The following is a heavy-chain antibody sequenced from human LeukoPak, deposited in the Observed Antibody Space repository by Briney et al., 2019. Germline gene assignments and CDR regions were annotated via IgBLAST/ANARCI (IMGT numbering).Heavy chain of an antibody. CDR2: IFYIGST. D-gene: IGHD6-13*01. J-gene: IGHJ3*02. Sequence: PSETLSLTCTVSGGSISSSTYYWGWIRQPPGKGVEWIGNIFYIGSTYYHPSLKSRVTISVDTSKTQFSLKLSSVTAADTAVYYCARLGPGYSSTWSNDAFAIWGQGTVVTVSS. V-gene: IGHV4-39*01. CDR3: ARLGPGYSSTWSNDAFAI. CDR1: GGSISSSTYY.